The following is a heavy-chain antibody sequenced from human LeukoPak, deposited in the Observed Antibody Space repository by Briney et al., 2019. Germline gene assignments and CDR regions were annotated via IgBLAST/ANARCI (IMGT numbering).Heavy chain of an antibody. Sequence: ASVKVSCKTSGYTFTAYYIHWVRQAPGQGLEWMGWINPNSGGTNYAQEFQGRVTMTRDTSISTAYMELSRLRSDDTAVYYCARDPSPDYYDSSTFDYWGQGTLVTVSS. D-gene: IGHD3-22*01. CDR3: ARDPSPDYYDSSTFDY. V-gene: IGHV1-2*02. J-gene: IGHJ4*02. CDR1: GYTFTAYY. CDR2: INPNSGGT.